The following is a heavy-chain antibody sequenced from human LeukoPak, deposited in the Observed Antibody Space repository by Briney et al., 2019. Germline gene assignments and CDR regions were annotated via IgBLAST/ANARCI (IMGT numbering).Heavy chain of an antibody. CDR1: GGTFSSYA. J-gene: IGHJ5*02. Sequence: ASVKVSFKASGGTFSSYAISWVRQAPGQGLEWMGRIIPILGIANYAQKFQGRVTITADRSTSTAYMELSSLRSEDTAVYYCARGHSGSYGRDWFDPWGQGTLVTVSS. CDR2: IIPILGIA. D-gene: IGHD1-26*01. V-gene: IGHV1-69*04. CDR3: ARGHSGSYGRDWFDP.